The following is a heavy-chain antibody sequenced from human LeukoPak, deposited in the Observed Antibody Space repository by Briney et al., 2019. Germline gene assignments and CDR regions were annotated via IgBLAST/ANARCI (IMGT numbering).Heavy chain of an antibody. J-gene: IGHJ5*02. D-gene: IGHD3-22*01. V-gene: IGHV1-18*01. CDR2: ISAYNGNT. Sequence: ASVKVSCKASGYTFTSYGISWVRQAPGQGLEWMGWISAYNGNTNYAQKLQGRVTMTTDTSTSTAYMELRSLRSDDAAVYYCARPAGRLRYYDSSGYYSWFDPWGQGTLVTVSS. CDR1: GYTFTSYG. CDR3: ARPAGRLRYYDSSGYYSWFDP.